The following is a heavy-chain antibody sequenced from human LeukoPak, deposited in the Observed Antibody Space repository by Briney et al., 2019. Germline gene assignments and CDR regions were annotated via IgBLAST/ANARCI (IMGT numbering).Heavy chain of an antibody. CDR3: AKESAVRGVIFPLY. CDR1: GFTFSSYE. Sequence: QPGGSLRLSCAASGFTFSSYEMNWVRQAPGKGLEWVAFIRYDGSNKYYAESVKGRFNISRDNSKNTLYLQMNSLRAENTAVYYCAKESAVRGVIFPLYWGQGTLVTVSS. D-gene: IGHD3-10*01. CDR2: IRYDGSNK. J-gene: IGHJ4*02. V-gene: IGHV3-30*02.